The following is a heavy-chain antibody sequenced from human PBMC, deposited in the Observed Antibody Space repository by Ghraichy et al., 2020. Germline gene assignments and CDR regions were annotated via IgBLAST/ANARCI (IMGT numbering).Heavy chain of an antibody. CDR1: GGSFSGYY. CDR3: ARGHRPHY. J-gene: IGHJ4*02. Sequence: SETLSLTCAVYGGSFSGYYWSWIRQPPGKGLEWIGEINHSGSTNYNPSLKSRVTISVDTSKNQFSLKLSSVTAADTAVYYCARGHRPHYWGQGTLVTVSS. CDR2: INHSGST. V-gene: IGHV4-34*01.